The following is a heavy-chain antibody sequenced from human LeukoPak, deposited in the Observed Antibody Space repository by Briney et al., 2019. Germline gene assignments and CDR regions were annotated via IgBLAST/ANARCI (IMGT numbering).Heavy chain of an antibody. D-gene: IGHD3-3*01. Sequence: GGSLRLSCAASGFTFSSHSMTWVRQAPGKGLEWVSYISGGSTIIYYADSVKGRFTISRDNSKNTLYLQMNSLRAEDTALYYCANYDFWSGYYYFDYWGQGTLVTVSS. CDR1: GFTFSSHS. V-gene: IGHV3-48*01. CDR3: ANYDFWSGYYYFDY. J-gene: IGHJ4*02. CDR2: ISGGSTII.